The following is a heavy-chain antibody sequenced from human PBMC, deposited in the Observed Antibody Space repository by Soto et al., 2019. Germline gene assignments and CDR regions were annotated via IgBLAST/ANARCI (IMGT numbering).Heavy chain of an antibody. CDR1: GDSISFYP. J-gene: IGHJ4*02. V-gene: IGHV4-59*01. D-gene: IGHD6-19*01. CDR3: ARVRHASSGWDGTLDY. CDR2: MSDSGST. Sequence: PSETLSLTCTVSGDSISFYPWSWIRQPPGEGLEWIGYMSDSGSTTYNPSLESRVTISLDASRNHISLNLNSVTAADTAVYYCARVRHASSGWDGTLDYWGQGTLVTVS.